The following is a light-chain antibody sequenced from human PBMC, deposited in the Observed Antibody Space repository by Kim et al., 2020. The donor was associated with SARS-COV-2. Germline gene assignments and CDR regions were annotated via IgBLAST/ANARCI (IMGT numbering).Light chain of an antibody. CDR3: QVWDSSTFVV. V-gene: IGLV3-9*01. CDR2: RDT. J-gene: IGLJ2*01. Sequence: SYELTQPLSVSVAPGQTARITCRADNIGSKKVHWYQKRPGQAPVVVIYRDTNRPSGIPDRFSGSNSGNTATLIISGAQVGDEADYFCQVWDSSTFVVFGGGTQLTVL. CDR1: NIGSKK.